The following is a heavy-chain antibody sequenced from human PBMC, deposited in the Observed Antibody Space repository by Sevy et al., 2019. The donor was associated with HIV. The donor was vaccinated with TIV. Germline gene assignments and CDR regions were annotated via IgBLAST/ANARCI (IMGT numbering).Heavy chain of an antibody. CDR2: TYYRSKWYN. J-gene: IGHJ6*02. V-gene: IGHV6-1*01. D-gene: IGHD6-25*01. CDR1: GDSVSSNSAA. CDR3: ASDSSGRSRRDYYYYGMDV. Sequence: SQTLSLTCAISGDSVSSNSAAWNWIRQSPSRGLEWLGRTYYRSKWYNDYAVSVNSRITINPDTSKNQFSLQLNSVTPEDAAVYYCASDSSGRSRRDYYYYGMDVWGQGTTVTVSS.